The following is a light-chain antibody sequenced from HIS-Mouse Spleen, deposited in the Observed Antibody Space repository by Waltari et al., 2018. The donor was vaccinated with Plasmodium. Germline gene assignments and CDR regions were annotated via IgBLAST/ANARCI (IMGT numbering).Light chain of an antibody. J-gene: IGLJ3*02. V-gene: IGLV3-10*01. CDR1: ALPKEY. CDR2: EDS. Sequence: SYELTQPPSVSVSPGQTARITCSGDALPKEYAYWYQQKSGQAPVLVIYEDSKRPSGIPERFSGSSSGTMATLTISGAQVEDEADYYCYSTDSSRNHRVFGGGTKLTVL. CDR3: YSTDSSRNHRV.